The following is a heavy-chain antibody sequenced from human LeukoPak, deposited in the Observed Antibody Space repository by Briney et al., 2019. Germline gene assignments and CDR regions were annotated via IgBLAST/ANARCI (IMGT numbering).Heavy chain of an antibody. Sequence: SETLSLTCTVSGGSMSSSSYYWGWIRQPPGKGLERIGSIYYSGSTYYNPSLKSRVTISVDTSKNQFSLKLSSVTAADTAVYYCARRAGSYYPGAFDIWGQGTMVTVSS. V-gene: IGHV4-39*01. CDR1: GGSMSSSSYY. CDR3: ARRAGSYYPGAFDI. CDR2: IYYSGST. J-gene: IGHJ3*02. D-gene: IGHD1-26*01.